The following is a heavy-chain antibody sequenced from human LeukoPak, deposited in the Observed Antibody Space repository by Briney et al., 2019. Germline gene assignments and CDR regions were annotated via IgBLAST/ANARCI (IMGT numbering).Heavy chain of an antibody. CDR3: AKDRLVYDSLGKFFDY. J-gene: IGHJ4*02. V-gene: IGHV3-23*01. D-gene: IGHD3-22*01. Sequence: PGGSLRLSCAASGFRFSSYEMNWVRQAPGMGLESVSAISGSGGYTYYADSVKGRFTISRDNSKNTLYLQMNSLRAPHTAVYYCAKDRLVYDSLGKFFDYWGQGTLVTVSS. CDR1: GFRFSSYE. CDR2: ISGSGGYT.